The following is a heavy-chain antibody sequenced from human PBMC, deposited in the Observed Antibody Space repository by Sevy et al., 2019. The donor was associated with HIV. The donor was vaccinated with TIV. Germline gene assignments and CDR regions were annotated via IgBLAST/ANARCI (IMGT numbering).Heavy chain of an antibody. CDR2: ISGSGVST. D-gene: IGHD3-22*01. V-gene: IGHV3-23*01. CDR1: GFTLNNYA. Sequence: VGSLRLSCAASGFTLNNYAMNWVRQAPGKELEWVSGISGSGVSTYYADSVKGRFTISRDNSKNTLYLQMNSLIAEDTAVYYCAKDSYFDNTLFDYWGQGTLVTVSS. CDR3: AKDSYFDNTLFDY. J-gene: IGHJ4*02.